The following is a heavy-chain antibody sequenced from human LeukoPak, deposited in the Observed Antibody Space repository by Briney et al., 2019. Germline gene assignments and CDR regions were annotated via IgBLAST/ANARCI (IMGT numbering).Heavy chain of an antibody. Sequence: MTSETLSLTCTVSGGSIRSYYWSWIRQAPGKGLEWVGRIKSKADGGTTHYAAPVKGRFNISRDDSKNTLYLQMNSLKTEDTAVYYCTIHQSIAMIRGLLFSDAFEIWGQGTMVTVSS. CDR1: GGSIRSYY. CDR2: IKSKADGGTT. D-gene: IGHD3-10*01. CDR3: TIHQSIAMIRGLLFSDAFEI. V-gene: IGHV3-15*01. J-gene: IGHJ3*02.